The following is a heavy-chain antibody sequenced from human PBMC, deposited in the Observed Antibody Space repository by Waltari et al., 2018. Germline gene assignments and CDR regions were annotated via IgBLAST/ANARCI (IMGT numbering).Heavy chain of an antibody. J-gene: IGHJ3*02. CDR1: GGSISSYY. CDR2: IYTSGST. Sequence: QVQLQESGPGLVKPSETLSLTCTVSGGSISSYYWSWIRQTAGKGLEWIGRIYTSGSTNYNPSLKSRVTMSVDTSKNQFSLKLSSVTAADTAVYYCARERNYYDSSGYYYGDAFDIWGQGTMVTVSS. CDR3: ARERNYYDSSGYYYGDAFDI. V-gene: IGHV4-4*07. D-gene: IGHD3-22*01.